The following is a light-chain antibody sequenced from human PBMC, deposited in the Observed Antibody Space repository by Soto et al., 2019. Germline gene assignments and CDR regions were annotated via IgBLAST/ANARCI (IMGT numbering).Light chain of an antibody. J-gene: IGLJ1*01. CDR2: EVR. Sequence: QSVLTQPASVSGSPGQSIAISCTGTSSDIGDYDYVSWYQQRPGRAPKLMIYEVRYRPSGVSNRFSGSKSGNTASLTISGLQAEDEADYYCCSYTRTSNHYFFGSGTKVTAL. CDR3: CSYTRTSNHYF. V-gene: IGLV2-14*01. CDR1: SSDIGDYDY.